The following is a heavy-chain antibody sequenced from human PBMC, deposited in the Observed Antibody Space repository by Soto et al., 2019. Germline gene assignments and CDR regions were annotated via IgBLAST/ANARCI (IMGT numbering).Heavy chain of an antibody. D-gene: IGHD1-26*01. CDR3: AREWVSSGSYGYYYGMDV. V-gene: IGHV4-61*08. J-gene: IGHJ6*02. CDR1: GGSISSGDYY. Sequence: PSETLSLTCTVSGGSISSGDYYWSWIRQPPGKGLEWIGYIYYSGSTNYNPSLKSRVTISVDTSKNQFSLKLSSVTAADTAVYYCAREWVSSGSYGYYYGMDVWGQGTTVTVSS. CDR2: IYYSGST.